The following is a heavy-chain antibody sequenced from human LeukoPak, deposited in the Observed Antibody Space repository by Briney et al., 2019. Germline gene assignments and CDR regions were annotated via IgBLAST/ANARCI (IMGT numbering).Heavy chain of an antibody. CDR1: GFNFSNSW. Sequence: GGSLRLSCTASGFNFSNSWMNWVRQAPGEGLEWVGRVKTKADGETTDYAAPVKGSFTISRDDSKNTVYLQMNSLKTGDTAVYYCTSFRIWGQGTMVSVSS. J-gene: IGHJ3*02. CDR2: VKTKADGETT. CDR3: TSFRI. V-gene: IGHV3-15*07.